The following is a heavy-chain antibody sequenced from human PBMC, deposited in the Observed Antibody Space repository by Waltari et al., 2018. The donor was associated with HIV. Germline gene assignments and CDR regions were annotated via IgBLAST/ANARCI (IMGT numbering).Heavy chain of an antibody. CDR3: ARRIAVAGTGYFDY. CDR2: ISAYNGNT. J-gene: IGHJ4*02. V-gene: IGHV1-18*01. CDR1: GYTFTSYG. D-gene: IGHD6-19*01. Sequence: QVQLVQSGAEVKKPGASVKVSCRASGYTFTSYGLSWVREAPGQGLEWMGWISAYNGNTNYAQKLQGRVTMTTDTSTSTAYMELRSLRSDDTAVYYCARRIAVAGTGYFDYWGQGTLVTVSS.